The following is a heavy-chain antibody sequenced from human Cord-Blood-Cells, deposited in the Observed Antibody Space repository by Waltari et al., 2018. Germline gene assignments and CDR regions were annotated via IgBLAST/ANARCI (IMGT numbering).Heavy chain of an antibody. V-gene: IGHV1-69*10. CDR3: AREITMIVVVKRGWFDP. CDR1: GGTFSSYA. CDR2: VSPILEIA. D-gene: IGHD3-22*01. Sequence: QVQLVQSGAEVKKPGSSVKVSCKASGGTFSSYAISWVRQAPGQGLEWMGGVSPILEIANYAQKFQGRVTITADKSTSTAYMELSSLRSEDTAVYYCAREITMIVVVKRGWFDPWGQGTLVTVSS. J-gene: IGHJ5*02.